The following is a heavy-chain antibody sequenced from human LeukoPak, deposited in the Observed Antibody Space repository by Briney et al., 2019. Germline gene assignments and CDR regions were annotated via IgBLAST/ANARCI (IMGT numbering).Heavy chain of an antibody. D-gene: IGHD2-15*01. Sequence: GGSLRLSCAASGFTFSTYAMSWVRQIPGRELEWVGRIKRIGEGEGGTTDYAAPVKGRFTISRDDSKNMLYLQMNSLKTEDTAVYYCTTGDCSGGSCHAFDIWGQGTMVTVSS. CDR2: IKRIGEGEGGTT. CDR3: TTGDCSGGSCHAFDI. V-gene: IGHV3-15*01. J-gene: IGHJ3*02. CDR1: GFTFSTYA.